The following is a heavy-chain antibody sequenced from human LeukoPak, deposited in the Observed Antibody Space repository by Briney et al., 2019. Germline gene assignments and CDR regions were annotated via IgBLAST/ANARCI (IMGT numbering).Heavy chain of an antibody. J-gene: IGHJ5*02. Sequence: SETLSLTCAVYGGSFSGYYWSWIRQPPGKGLEWIGEINHSGSTNYNPSLKSRVTISVDTSKNQFSLKLSSVTAADTAVYYCARAPLIQRWFDPWGQGTLVTVSS. CDR2: INHSGST. V-gene: IGHV4-34*01. D-gene: IGHD2-2*01. CDR3: ARAPLIQRWFDP. CDR1: GGSFSGYY.